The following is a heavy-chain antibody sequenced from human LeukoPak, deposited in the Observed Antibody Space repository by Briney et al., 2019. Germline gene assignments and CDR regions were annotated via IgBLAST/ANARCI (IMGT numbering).Heavy chain of an antibody. V-gene: IGHV3-7*01. J-gene: IGHJ4*02. CDR2: IKQDGSEK. Sequence: GGSLRLSCAASGFTFSSYWMSWVRQAPGKGLEWVANIKQDGSEKYYVDSVKGRFTISRGNAKNSLYLQMNSLRAEDTAVYYCASYKWLFESVDYWGQGTLVTVSS. CDR3: ASYKWLFESVDY. CDR1: GFTFSSYW. D-gene: IGHD3-22*01.